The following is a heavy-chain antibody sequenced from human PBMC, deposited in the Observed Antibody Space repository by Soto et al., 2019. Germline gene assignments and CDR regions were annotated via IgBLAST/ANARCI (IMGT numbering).Heavy chain of an antibody. CDR2: IYYSGST. D-gene: IGHD2-2*01. Sequence: SETLSLTCTVSGGSISSGGYYWSWIRQHPGKGLEWIGYIYYSGSTYYNPSLKSRVTISVDTSKNQFSLKLSSVTAADTAVYYCAVGRDEYCSSTSCYRYWFDPWGQGTLVTVSS. V-gene: IGHV4-31*03. CDR3: AVGRDEYCSSTSCYRYWFDP. CDR1: GGSISSGGYY. J-gene: IGHJ5*02.